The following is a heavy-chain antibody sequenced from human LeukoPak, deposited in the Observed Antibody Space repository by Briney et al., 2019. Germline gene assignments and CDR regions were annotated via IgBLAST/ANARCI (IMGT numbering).Heavy chain of an antibody. Sequence: SVKVSCKASGGTFSSYAISWVRQAPGQGLEWMGGIIPIFGTANYAQKFQGRVTITADESTSTAYMELSSLRSEDTPVYSCAREGTIFGVVKSFDYWGQGTLVTVSS. CDR3: AREGTIFGVVKSFDY. V-gene: IGHV1-69*01. CDR1: GGTFSSYA. D-gene: IGHD3-3*01. CDR2: IIPIFGTA. J-gene: IGHJ4*02.